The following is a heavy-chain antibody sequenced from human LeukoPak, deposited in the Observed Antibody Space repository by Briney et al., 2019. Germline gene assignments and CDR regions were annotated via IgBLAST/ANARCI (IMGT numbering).Heavy chain of an antibody. CDR1: GGSISSFY. CDR3: ARVVASTSIDS. D-gene: IGHD2-15*01. J-gene: IGHJ4*02. Sequence: SETLSLTCTVSGGSISSFYWSWIRQPAGKGLEWIGRIYTSGSTNYNPSLNSRVTMSVDTSTNRFSLKLTSVTAADTALYYCARVVASTSIDSWGQGTLVTVSS. V-gene: IGHV4-4*07. CDR2: IYTSGST.